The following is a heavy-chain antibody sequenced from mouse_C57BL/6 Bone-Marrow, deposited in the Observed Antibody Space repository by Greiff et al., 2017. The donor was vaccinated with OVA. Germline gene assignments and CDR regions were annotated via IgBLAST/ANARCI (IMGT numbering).Heavy chain of an antibody. CDR1: GFNIKNTY. D-gene: IGHD2-3*01. J-gene: IGHJ2*01. Sequence: VQLQQSVAELVRPGASVKLSCTASGFNIKNTYMHWVKQRPEQGLEWIGRIDPANGNTKYAPKFQGKATITADTYSNTAYLQLSSLTSEDTAIYYWASPFYDGYYADYFDYWGQGTTLTVSS. CDR3: ASPFYDGYYADYFDY. V-gene: IGHV14-3*01. CDR2: IDPANGNT.